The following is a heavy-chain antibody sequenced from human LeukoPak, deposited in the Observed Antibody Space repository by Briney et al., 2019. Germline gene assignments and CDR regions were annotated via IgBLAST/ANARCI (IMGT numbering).Heavy chain of an antibody. J-gene: IGHJ3*02. V-gene: IGHV4-61*01. Sequence: SETLSLTCSVSYSSFSSDYFWGWIRQPPGKGLEWIGYIYYSGSTNYNPSLKSRVTISVDTSKNQLSLKLTSVTAADTAVYYCARDPDSGSDRRVFDIWGQGTMVTVSS. CDR2: IYYSGST. CDR3: ARDPDSGSDRRVFDI. D-gene: IGHD1-26*01. CDR1: YSSFSSDYF.